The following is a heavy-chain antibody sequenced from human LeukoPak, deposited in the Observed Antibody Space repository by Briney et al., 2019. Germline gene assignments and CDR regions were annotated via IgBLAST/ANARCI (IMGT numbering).Heavy chain of an antibody. CDR3: ARVASVENWFDP. CDR1: GFTFSNYA. CDR2: IWYDGSNK. V-gene: IGHV3-33*08. J-gene: IGHJ5*02. Sequence: GGSLRLSCAASGFTFSNYAMHWVRQAPGKGLEWVAVIWYDGSNKYYADSVKGRFTISRDNSKNTLYLQMNSLRAEDTAVYYCARVASVENWFDPWGQGTLVTVSS. D-gene: IGHD5-12*01.